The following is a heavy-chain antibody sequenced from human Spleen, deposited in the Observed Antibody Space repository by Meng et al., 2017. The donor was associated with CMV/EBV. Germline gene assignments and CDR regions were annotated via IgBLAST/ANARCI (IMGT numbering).Heavy chain of an antibody. CDR2: IYYSGST. Sequence: GSLRLSCTVSGGSSSNNNYYRGWMRQPPGKGLECIGSIYYSGSTYYNPSLMSRFTISIDTSKNQCSLKLSSVTAADTAVYYCAGTSEHCSSTSCYTNWFDPWGQGTLVTVSS. CDR3: AGTSEHCSSTSCYTNWFDP. J-gene: IGHJ5*02. V-gene: IGHV4-39*07. CDR1: GGSSSNNNYY. D-gene: IGHD2-2*02.